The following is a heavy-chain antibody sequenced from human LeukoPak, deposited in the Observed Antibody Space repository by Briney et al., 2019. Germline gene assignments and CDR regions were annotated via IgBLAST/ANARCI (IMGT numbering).Heavy chain of an antibody. J-gene: IGHJ5*02. CDR1: GGPFSGYY. D-gene: IGHD6-6*01. V-gene: IGHV4-34*01. CDR2: INHSGST. CDR3: AIRVSFFDP. Sequence: SETLSLTCAVYGGPFSGYYWSWIRQPPGKGLEWIGEINHSGSTNYNPSLKSRVTISVDTSKNQFSLKLSSVTAADTAVYYCAIRVSFFDPWGQGTLVTVSS.